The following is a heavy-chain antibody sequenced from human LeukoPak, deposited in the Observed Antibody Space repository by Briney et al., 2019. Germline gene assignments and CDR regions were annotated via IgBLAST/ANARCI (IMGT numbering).Heavy chain of an antibody. J-gene: IGHJ6*02. Sequence: PGGSLRLSCTVSGFTVSTTLMDWVRQAPGKGLEWVSAISGSGGSTYYADSVKGRFTISRDNSKNTLYLQMNSLRAEDTAVYYCAKAEEEVPLLWFGEGRLGMDVWGQGTTVTVSS. CDR3: AKAEEEVPLLWFGEGRLGMDV. CDR2: ISGSGGST. V-gene: IGHV3-23*01. CDR1: GFTVSTTL. D-gene: IGHD3-10*01.